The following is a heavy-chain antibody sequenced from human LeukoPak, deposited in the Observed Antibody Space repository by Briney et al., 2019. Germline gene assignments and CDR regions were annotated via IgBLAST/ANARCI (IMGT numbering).Heavy chain of an antibody. Sequence: SETLSLTCTVSGGSIISSSSYWGWIRQPPKKGLEWIGAIYYNGNTYYNRSLRSRVTMSVDTSKNQFSLKLNSVTAADTAVYYCARMVDSSGFSPCQHWGQGTLVTVSS. CDR3: ARMVDSSGFSPCQH. V-gene: IGHV4-39*01. D-gene: IGHD3-22*01. J-gene: IGHJ1*01. CDR2: IYYNGNT. CDR1: GGSIISSSSY.